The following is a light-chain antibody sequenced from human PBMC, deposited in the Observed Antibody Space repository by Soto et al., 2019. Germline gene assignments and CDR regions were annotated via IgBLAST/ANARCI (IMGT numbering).Light chain of an antibody. CDR3: QQYGSSPLS. Sequence: EIVLTQSPGTLSLSPGERATLSCRASQSVSSSNLAWYQQKPGQAPRLLIYGASSRATGIPDRFSGSGSGTDFTLTISRLEPVDFAVYYCQQYGSSPLSFGGGTKVVIK. CDR1: QSVSSSN. V-gene: IGKV3-20*01. J-gene: IGKJ4*01. CDR2: GAS.